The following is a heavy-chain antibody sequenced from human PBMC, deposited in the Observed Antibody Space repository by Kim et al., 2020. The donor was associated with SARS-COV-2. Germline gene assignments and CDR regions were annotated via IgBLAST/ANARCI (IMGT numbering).Heavy chain of an antibody. J-gene: IGHJ4*02. Sequence: GGSLRRSYAASGFTFDDYAMHWIRQAPGKGLEWVSLITWDGGSTYYADSVKGRFTISRDNSKNSLYLQMNSLRAEDTALYYCAKDKVVGYGSGSYYNAFDYWGQGTLVTVSS. CDR3: AKDKVVGYGSGSYYNAFDY. D-gene: IGHD3-10*01. V-gene: IGHV3-43D*03. CDR2: ITWDGGST. CDR1: GFTFDDYA.